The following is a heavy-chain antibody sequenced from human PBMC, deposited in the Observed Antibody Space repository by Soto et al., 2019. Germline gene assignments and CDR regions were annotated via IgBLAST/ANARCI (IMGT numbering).Heavy chain of an antibody. Sequence: QVQLVQSGAEVKKPGASVKVSCKASGYTFTGYYMHWVRQAPGQGLEWMGWINPNSGGTNYAQKFQGWVTMTRDTSIRTAYMELGGLRSDDTAVYYCATGRGSVPYYYYYGMDVWGQGTTVTVSS. CDR1: GYTFTGYY. CDR2: INPNSGGT. D-gene: IGHD6-19*01. J-gene: IGHJ6*02. V-gene: IGHV1-2*04. CDR3: ATGRGSVPYYYYYGMDV.